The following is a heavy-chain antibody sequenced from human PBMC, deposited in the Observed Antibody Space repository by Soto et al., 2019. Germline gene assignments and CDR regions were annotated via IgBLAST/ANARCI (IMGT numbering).Heavy chain of an antibody. D-gene: IGHD3-10*01. J-gene: IGHJ5*02. V-gene: IGHV4-4*02. CDR1: GGSISSSNW. Sequence: QVQLQESGPGLVKPSGTLSLTCAVSGGSISSSNWWSWVRQPPGKGLEWIGEIYHSGSTNYNPSLKSRVTISVDKSKHQFARKLSSVTAADTAVYYCASLVRGFGEGEVRWFDPWGQGTLVTVSS. CDR2: IYHSGST. CDR3: ASLVRGFGEGEVRWFDP.